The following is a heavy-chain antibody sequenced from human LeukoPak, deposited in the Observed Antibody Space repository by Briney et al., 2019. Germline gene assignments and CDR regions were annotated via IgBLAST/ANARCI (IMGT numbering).Heavy chain of an antibody. CDR2: INWNGGST. CDR3: AKAPYSGYDPA. J-gene: IGHJ4*02. CDR1: GFTFDDYG. Sequence: GGSLRLSCAASGFTFDDYGMSWVRQATGKGLKWVSGINWNGGSTGYADSVKGRFTISRDNSKNTLYLQMNSLRAEDTAVYYCAKAPYSGYDPAWGQGTLVTVSS. V-gene: IGHV3-20*04. D-gene: IGHD5-12*01.